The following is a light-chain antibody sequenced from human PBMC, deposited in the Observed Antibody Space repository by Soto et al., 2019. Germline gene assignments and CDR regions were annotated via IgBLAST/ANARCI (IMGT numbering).Light chain of an antibody. CDR1: QSVSSNY. V-gene: IGKV3-20*01. J-gene: IGKJ4*01. CDR2: GIS. Sequence: EIVLAQSPGTLSLSPGERATLSCRASQSVSSNYLAWYQQKPGQAPRLLIYGISIRATGIPDRFSGSGSGTDFTLTISRLEPADFAVYYCQQYANSLTFGGGTKVEIK. CDR3: QQYANSLT.